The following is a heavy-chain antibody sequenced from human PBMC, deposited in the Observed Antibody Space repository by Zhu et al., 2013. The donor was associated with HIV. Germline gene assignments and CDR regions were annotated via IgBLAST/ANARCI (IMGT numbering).Heavy chain of an antibody. D-gene: IGHD3-22*01. V-gene: IGHV1-69*17. CDR2: IIPAFGVV. CDR1: GGSFTHYA. J-gene: IGHJ4*02. Sequence: QVDLVQSGNEVRKPGSSVRVSCKSTGGSFTHYAMNWVRQAPGQGFEWMGGIIPAFGVVNYAQRFQGRITISANKETSTDFLDLRSLTSGDTAIYYCARREKAYDNSGLFDYWGQGTLVTVSS. CDR3: ARREKAYDNSGLFDY.